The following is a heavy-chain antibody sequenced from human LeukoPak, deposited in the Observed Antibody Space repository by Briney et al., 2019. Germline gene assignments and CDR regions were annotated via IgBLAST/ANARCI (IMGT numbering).Heavy chain of an antibody. CDR2: IIPILGIA. Sequence: SVTVSCKASGGTFSSYAISWVRQAPGQGLEWMGRIIPILGIANYAQKFQGRVTITADKSTSTAYMELSSLRSEDTAVYYCASNRNYYDSSHDYWGQGTLVTVSS. J-gene: IGHJ4*02. V-gene: IGHV1-69*04. D-gene: IGHD3-22*01. CDR3: ASNRNYYDSSHDY. CDR1: GGTFSSYA.